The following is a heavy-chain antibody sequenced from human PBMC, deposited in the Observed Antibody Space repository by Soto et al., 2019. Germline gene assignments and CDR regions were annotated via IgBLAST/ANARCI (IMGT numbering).Heavy chain of an antibody. Sequence: SVKVSCKASGGTFSSYAFNWVRQAPGQGLEWMGRIIPILGIGDYAQKFQGRVTITADESTSTAYMELSSLRSEDTAMYYCASRIVVVPAAPPPTYYYYYGMDVWGQGTTVTVSS. CDR2: IIPILGIG. V-gene: IGHV1-69*04. D-gene: IGHD2-2*01. CDR1: GGTFSSYA. J-gene: IGHJ6*02. CDR3: ASRIVVVPAAPPPTYYYYYGMDV.